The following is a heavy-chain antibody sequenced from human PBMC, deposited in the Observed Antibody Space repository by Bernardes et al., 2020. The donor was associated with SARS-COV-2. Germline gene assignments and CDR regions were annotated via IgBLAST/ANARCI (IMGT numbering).Heavy chain of an antibody. CDR3: ARHGRYCSSTSCYNYYYMDV. D-gene: IGHD2-2*02. Sequence: SETLSLTCTVSGGSISSYYWSWIRQPPGKGLEWIGYIYYSGSTNYNPSLKSRVTISVDTSKNQFSLKLSSVTAADTAVYYCARHGRYCSSTSCYNYYYMDVWGKGTTVTVSS. CDR2: IYYSGST. CDR1: GGSISSYY. J-gene: IGHJ6*03. V-gene: IGHV4-59*08.